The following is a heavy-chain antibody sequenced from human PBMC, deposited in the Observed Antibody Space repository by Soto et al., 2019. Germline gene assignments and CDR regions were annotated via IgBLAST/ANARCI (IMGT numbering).Heavy chain of an antibody. V-gene: IGHV3-23*01. CDR2: ISGSGGST. CDR1: GFTFSNFA. CDR3: AKDHDRLSSYYCGMDV. J-gene: IGHJ6*02. Sequence: ESVGGLVQPGGSLRLSCAASGFTFSNFAMSWVRQAPGKGLEWVSTISGSGGSTFYADSVKGRFTISRDTSKNTLYLQMNSLRAEDTAVYYCAKDHDRLSSYYCGMDVWGQGTMVTVSS.